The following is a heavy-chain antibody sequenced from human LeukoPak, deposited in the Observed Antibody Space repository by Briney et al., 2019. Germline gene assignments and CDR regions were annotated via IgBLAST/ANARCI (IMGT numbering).Heavy chain of an antibody. D-gene: IGHD5-18*01. V-gene: IGHV3-30-3*01. J-gene: IGHJ4*02. Sequence: PGGSLRLSCAASGFTFSSYAMHWVRQAPGKGLEWVAVISYGGSNKYYADSVKGRFTISRDNSKNTLYLQMNSLRAGDTAVYYCARVWDTAMAPGYWGQGTLVAVSS. CDR3: ARVWDTAMAPGY. CDR2: ISYGGSNK. CDR1: GFTFSSYA.